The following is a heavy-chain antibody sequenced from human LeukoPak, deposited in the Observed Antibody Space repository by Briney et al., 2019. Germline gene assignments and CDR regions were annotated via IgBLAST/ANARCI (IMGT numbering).Heavy chain of an antibody. J-gene: IGHJ5*02. CDR1: SYSISSGYY. CDR3: ARRPELVEICFDP. CDR2: IYHSGST. D-gene: IGHD5-24*01. Sequence: PSETLSLTCTVSSYSISSGYYWGWIRQPPGKGLEWIGSIYHSGSTYYNPSLKSRVTISVDTSENQFSLKLSSVTAADTAVYYCARRPELVEICFDPWGQGTLVTVSS. V-gene: IGHV4-38-2*02.